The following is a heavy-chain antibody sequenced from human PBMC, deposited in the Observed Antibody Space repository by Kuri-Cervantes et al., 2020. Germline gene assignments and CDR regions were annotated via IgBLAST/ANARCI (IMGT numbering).Heavy chain of an antibody. J-gene: IGHJ6*02. CDR1: GFTFSNYV. CDR3: AKENPYQLLYGLGWLHPPPNYYYYGMDV. V-gene: IGHV3-30*04. Sequence: GESLKISCADSGFTFSNYVMHWVRQAAGKGLEWVAVISYDGRNKYYADSVKGRFTISRDNSKNTLYLQMNSLRAEDTAVYYCAKENPYQLLYGLGWLHPPPNYYYYGMDVWGQGTTVTVSS. D-gene: IGHD2-2*02. CDR2: ISYDGRNK.